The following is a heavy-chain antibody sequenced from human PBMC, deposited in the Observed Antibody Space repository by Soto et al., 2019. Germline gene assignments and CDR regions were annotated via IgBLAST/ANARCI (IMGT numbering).Heavy chain of an antibody. J-gene: IGHJ6*02. CDR1: GFTFESYG. Sequence: QVQLVESGGGVAQPGTSLRLSCAASGFTFESYGLHWVRQAPGKWLKWVAVIWYDEINRYYSDSGQGRFIISRDNSKNTLYLQMDSLRAEDTAVYFCASDGTKGEFGSYFILYGMDVWGHGTTVTLSS. V-gene: IGHV3-33*01. CDR3: ASDGTKGEFGSYFILYGMDV. D-gene: IGHD3-10*01. CDR2: IWYDEINR.